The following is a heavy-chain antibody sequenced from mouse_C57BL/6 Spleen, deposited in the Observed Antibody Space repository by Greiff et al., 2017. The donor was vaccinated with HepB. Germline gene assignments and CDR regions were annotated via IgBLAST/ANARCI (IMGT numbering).Heavy chain of an antibody. CDR2: IYPSDSET. Sequence: QVQLQQPGAELVRPGSSVKLSCKASGYTFTSYWMDWVKQRPGQGLEWIGNIYPSDSETHYNQKFKDKAKLTVDKSSSTAYMQLSSLTSEDSAVYYCARGLRFDYWGQGTTLTVSS. CDR3: ARGLRFDY. J-gene: IGHJ2*01. V-gene: IGHV1-61*01. D-gene: IGHD1-1*01. CDR1: GYTFTSYW.